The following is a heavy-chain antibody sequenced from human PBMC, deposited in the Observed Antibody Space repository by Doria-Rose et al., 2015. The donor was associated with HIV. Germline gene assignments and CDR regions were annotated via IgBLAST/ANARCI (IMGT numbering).Heavy chain of an antibody. CDR3: ARIKSSRWYHKCYFDF. J-gene: IGHJ4*02. V-gene: IGHV2-26*01. D-gene: IGHD6-13*01. CDR1: GVSLSSPGMG. Sequence: QVQLVQSGPVLVKPTETLTLTCTVSGVSLSSPGMGVSLIRQPPGKALEWLANIFTDDERSYKTSLKSRLTISRGTSKSQLVLTMTDMDPVDTATYYCARIKSSRWYHKCYFDFWGQGTLVIVSA. CDR2: IFTDDER.